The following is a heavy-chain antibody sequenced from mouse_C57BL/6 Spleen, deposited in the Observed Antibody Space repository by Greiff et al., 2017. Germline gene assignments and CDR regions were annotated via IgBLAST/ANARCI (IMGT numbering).Heavy chain of an antibody. V-gene: IGHV5-4*03. Sequence: DVKLVESGGGLVKPGGSLKLSCAASGFTFSSYAMSWVRQTPEKRLEWVATISDGGSYTYYPDNVKGRFTISRDNAKNNLYLQMSHLKSEDTAMYYCASPITTVVARYFDVWGTGTTVTVSS. D-gene: IGHD1-1*01. CDR1: GFTFSSYA. CDR3: ASPITTVVARYFDV. CDR2: ISDGGSYT. J-gene: IGHJ1*03.